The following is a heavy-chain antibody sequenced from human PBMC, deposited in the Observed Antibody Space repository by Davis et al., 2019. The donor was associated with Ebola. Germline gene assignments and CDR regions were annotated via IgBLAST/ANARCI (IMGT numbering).Heavy chain of an antibody. CDR1: GFTFSSHA. CDR2: ISPSGGST. D-gene: IGHD3-10*01. V-gene: IGHV3-23*01. J-gene: IGHJ6*02. Sequence: GGSLRLSCAASGFTFSSHAMSWVRQAPGKGLEWVSAISPSGGSTYYADSVKGRLTISRDHSMTTLYLQMNSLRAEDTAVYFCAKRGGEYSYYGMDVWGQGTTVTVSS. CDR3: AKRGGEYSYYGMDV.